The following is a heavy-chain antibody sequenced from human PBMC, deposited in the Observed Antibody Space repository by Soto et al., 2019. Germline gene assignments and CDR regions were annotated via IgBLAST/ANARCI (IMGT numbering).Heavy chain of an antibody. V-gene: IGHV4-39*01. CDR1: GGSISSSSYY. Sequence: KPSETLSLTCTVSGGSISSSSYYWGWIRQPPGKGLEWIGTIHYSGSTSYNLSLKSRVTISVDLSKNRFSLKVNSVTAAETAVYYCARYSSGWYDYFDYWGQGTQVTVSS. CDR2: IHYSGST. J-gene: IGHJ4*02. D-gene: IGHD6-19*01. CDR3: ARYSSGWYDYFDY.